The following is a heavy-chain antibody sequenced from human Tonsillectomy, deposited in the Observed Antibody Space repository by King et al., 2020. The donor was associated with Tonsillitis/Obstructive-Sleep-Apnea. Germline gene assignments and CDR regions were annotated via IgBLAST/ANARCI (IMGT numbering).Heavy chain of an antibody. CDR3: ARGDRGYCSSNRCSYLDV. J-gene: IGHJ6*03. V-gene: IGHV4-34*01. CDR2: INHSGST. Sequence: VQLQQWGAGLLKPSETLSLTCAVYGGSFSGYYWSWIRQSPGKGLEWIGEINHSGSTNCNPSLESRVTMSVGTSKSQFSLKLSSVTAADTAVYYCARGDRGYCSSNRCSYLDVGGKGTTVTVSS. D-gene: IGHD2-2*01. CDR1: GGSFSGYY.